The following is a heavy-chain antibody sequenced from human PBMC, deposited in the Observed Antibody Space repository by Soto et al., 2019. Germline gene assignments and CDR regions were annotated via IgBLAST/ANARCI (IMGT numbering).Heavy chain of an antibody. D-gene: IGHD3-10*01. CDR1: GFTFSSYS. V-gene: IGHV3-21*01. CDR3: ARSPPIITMVRGVIHYFDY. J-gene: IGHJ4*02. CDR2: ISSSSSYI. Sequence: GGSLRLSCAASGFTFSSYSMNWVRQAPGKGLEWVSSISSSSSYIYYADSVKGRFTISRDNAKNSLYLQMNSLRAEDTAVYYCARSPPIITMVRGVIHYFDYWGQGTLVTVSS.